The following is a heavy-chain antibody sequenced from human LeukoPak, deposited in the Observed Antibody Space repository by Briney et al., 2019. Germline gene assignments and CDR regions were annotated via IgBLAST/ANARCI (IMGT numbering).Heavy chain of an antibody. CDR2: INTNTGNP. J-gene: IGHJ4*02. CDR1: GYTFTSYA. Sequence: GASVKVSCRASGYTFTSYAMNWVRQAPGQGLEWMGWINTNTGNPTYAQGFTGRFVFSLDTSVSTAYLQISSLRAEDTAVYYCARVSEARVMDYWGQGTLVTVSS. D-gene: IGHD3-16*01. V-gene: IGHV7-4-1*02. CDR3: ARVSEARVMDY.